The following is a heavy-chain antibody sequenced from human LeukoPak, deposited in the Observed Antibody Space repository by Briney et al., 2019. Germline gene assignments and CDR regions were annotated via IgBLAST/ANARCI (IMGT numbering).Heavy chain of an antibody. Sequence: ASVKVSCKASGYTFTGYYMHWVRQAPGQGLEWMGRINPNSGGTNYAQKFQGRVTMTRDTSISTAYMELSRLRSDDTAVYYCARALNYYDSNGSVGYWGQGTLVTVSS. CDR1: GYTFTGYY. J-gene: IGHJ4*02. D-gene: IGHD3-22*01. V-gene: IGHV1-2*06. CDR2: INPNSGGT. CDR3: ARALNYYDSNGSVGY.